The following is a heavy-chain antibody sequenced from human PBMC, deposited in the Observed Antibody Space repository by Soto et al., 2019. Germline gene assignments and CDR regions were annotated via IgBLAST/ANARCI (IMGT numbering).Heavy chain of an antibody. CDR2: IRGFSPYT. Sequence: GGSLRLSCISSGFTFRTYTMNWVRQAPGKGLEWVSGIRGFSPYTFYAESVRGRFAISRDNAKNSLYLQMNSLRAEDTAVYYCAKGGRPPREPFMDVWGQGTTVTVSS. V-gene: IGHV3-21*01. J-gene: IGHJ6*02. D-gene: IGHD1-1*01. CDR1: GFTFRTYT. CDR3: AKGGRPPREPFMDV.